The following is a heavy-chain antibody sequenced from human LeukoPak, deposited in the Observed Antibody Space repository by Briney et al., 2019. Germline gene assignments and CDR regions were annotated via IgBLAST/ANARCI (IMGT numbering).Heavy chain of an antibody. V-gene: IGHV4-34*01. CDR3: ARGRLAAAGVFDY. CDR1: GGSFSGYY. CDR2: INHSGST. D-gene: IGHD6-13*01. Sequence: SETLSLTCAVYGGSFSGYYWSWIRQPPGKGLEWIGEINHSGSTNCNPSLKSRVTISVDTSKNQFSLELSSVTAADTAVYYCARGRLAAAGVFDYWGQGTLVTVSS. J-gene: IGHJ4*02.